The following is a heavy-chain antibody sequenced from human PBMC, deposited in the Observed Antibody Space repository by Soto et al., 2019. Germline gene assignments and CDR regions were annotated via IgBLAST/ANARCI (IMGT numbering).Heavy chain of an antibody. D-gene: IGHD2-8*01. CDR3: VTLRECSNVVCYRFDY. V-gene: IGHV5-51*01. CDR2: IYPGDSDT. J-gene: IGHJ4*02. Sequence: GESLKISCKGSGYNFAGSWIGWVRQMPGKGLEWVRFIYPGDSDTRYSPSFQGQVTISADKSITTAYLQWGGLKASDTAMCFCVTLRECSNVVCYRFDYWGQGTRVTVSS. CDR1: GYNFAGSW.